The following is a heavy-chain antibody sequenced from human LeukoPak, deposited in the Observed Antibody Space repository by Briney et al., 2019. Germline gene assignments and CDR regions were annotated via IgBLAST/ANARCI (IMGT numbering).Heavy chain of an antibody. D-gene: IGHD6-19*01. V-gene: IGHV3-33*01. CDR3: ARDLSAAFDF. Sequence: GGSLRLSCAASGFPFSSYGMHWVRQAPGKGLEWVARLVYDARSDYANSVKGRFSISKDDSKNTLFLDMSNLRVEDTALYYCARDLSAAFDFWGQGVLVTVSS. CDR2: LVYDARS. J-gene: IGHJ4*02. CDR1: GFPFSSYG.